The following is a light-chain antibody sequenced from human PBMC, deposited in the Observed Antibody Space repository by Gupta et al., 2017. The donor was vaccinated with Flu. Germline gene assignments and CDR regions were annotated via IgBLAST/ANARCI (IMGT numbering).Light chain of an antibody. J-gene: IGKJ4*01. CDR2: AAS. CDR3: QQRDKHPT. Sequence: DIPLPQSPSSLSASVGDRVTITCRASQSINTYLNWYQQKPGKAPKLLIYAASNLQSGVPSRISGSGSGTEGTLTISSMKPEDFATYACQQRDKHPTLGDGTXVEIK. V-gene: IGKV1-39*01. CDR1: QSINTY.